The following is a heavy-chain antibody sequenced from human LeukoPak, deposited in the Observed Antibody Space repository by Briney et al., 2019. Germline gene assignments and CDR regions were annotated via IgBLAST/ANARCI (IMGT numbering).Heavy chain of an antibody. V-gene: IGHV3-53*04. Sequence: PGGSLRLSCAASGFTVSSNYMSWVRQAPGKGLEWVSVIYSGGSTYYADSVKGRFTISRHNSKNTLYLQMNSLRAEDTAVYYCARDRDCSGGSCYGSWGQGTLVTVSS. J-gene: IGHJ5*02. CDR3: ARDRDCSGGSCYGS. D-gene: IGHD2-15*01. CDR1: GFTVSSNY. CDR2: IYSGGST.